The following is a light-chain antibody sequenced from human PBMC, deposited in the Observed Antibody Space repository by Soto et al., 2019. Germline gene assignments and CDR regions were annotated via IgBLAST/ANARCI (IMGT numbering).Light chain of an antibody. V-gene: IGLV1-40*01. J-gene: IGLJ7*01. CDR1: SSNIGAGYD. CDR2: GNS. CDR3: QSYDSSLIGSV. Sequence: QSVLTQPPSVSGAPGQRVTISCTGSSSNIGAGYDVPWYRQLPGTAPKLLIYGNSNGPSGVPARFSGPKSGTSASLALTGLQAEDEADYYCQSYDSSLIGSVFGGGTQLTVL.